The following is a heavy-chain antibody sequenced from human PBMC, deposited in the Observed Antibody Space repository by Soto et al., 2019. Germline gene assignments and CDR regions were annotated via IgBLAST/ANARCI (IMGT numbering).Heavy chain of an antibody. V-gene: IGHV1-18*01. CDR3: TREATVVIPAARPAHFDS. CDR1: GYTFIKYG. D-gene: IGHD2-2*01. Sequence: QVQLVQSGAEVKTPGASVKVSCKGFGYTFIKYGINWVRQAPGHGLEWMGWISPYSDYTHSAQQFQGRLTLTTDTSAATAYMELRSLRSGDTALYYCTREATVVIPAARPAHFDSWGQGTLVTVSS. J-gene: IGHJ4*02. CDR2: ISPYSDYT.